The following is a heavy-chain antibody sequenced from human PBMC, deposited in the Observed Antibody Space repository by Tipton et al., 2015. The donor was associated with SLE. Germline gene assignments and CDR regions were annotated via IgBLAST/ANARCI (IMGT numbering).Heavy chain of an antibody. J-gene: IGHJ5*02. CDR2: ISPGDSDI. V-gene: IGHV5-51*03. CDR3: ARPTSLPGWFDP. Sequence: VQLVQSGAEVKKPGESLKISCKGSGYRFTSYWIAWVRRMPGKGLEWMGMISPGDSDIRYSPSFQGQVTISVDKSISTAYLQWSSLKASDTAMYYCARPTSLPGWFDPWGQGTLVTVSS. CDR1: GYRFTSYW. D-gene: IGHD3-10*01.